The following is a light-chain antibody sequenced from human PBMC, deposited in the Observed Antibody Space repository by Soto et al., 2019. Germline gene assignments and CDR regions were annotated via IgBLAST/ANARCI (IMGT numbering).Light chain of an antibody. Sequence: QSVLTQPASVSGSPGQSITISCPGTSSDVDDYNSVFWFQQHPGKAPKVLTYEVSNRPSGVSNPFSGSKSGNTASLTISGLQDEDEADYYCATWDDSLNARGVFGGWTKVTFL. V-gene: IGLV2-14*01. J-gene: IGLJ3*02. CDR1: SSDVDDYNS. CDR2: EVS. CDR3: ATWDDSLNARGV.